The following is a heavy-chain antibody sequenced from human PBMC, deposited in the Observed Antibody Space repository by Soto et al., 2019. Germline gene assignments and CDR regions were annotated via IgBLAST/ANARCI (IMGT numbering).Heavy chain of an antibody. CDR2: IYYSGST. D-gene: IGHD2-2*01. CDR3: ARHRSYQLLGSWFDP. Sequence: SETLSLTCTVSGGSISSSSYYWGWIRQPPGKGLEWIGSIYYSGSTYYNPSLKSRVTISVDTSKNQFSLKLSSVTAADTAVYYCARHRSYQLLGSWFDPWGQGTLVTVSS. CDR1: GGSISSSSYY. J-gene: IGHJ5*02. V-gene: IGHV4-39*01.